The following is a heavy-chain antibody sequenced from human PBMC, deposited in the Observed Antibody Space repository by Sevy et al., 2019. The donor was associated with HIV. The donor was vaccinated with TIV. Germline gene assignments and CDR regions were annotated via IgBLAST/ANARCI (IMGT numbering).Heavy chain of an antibody. J-gene: IGHJ4*01. CDR3: ARYGGYIDH. CDR1: GFTFSSYG. V-gene: IGHV3-7*01. Sequence: GGSLRLSCAASGFTFSSYGMHWVRQAPGKGLEWVANIKSDGSDKYYVHSVKGRFTISRDNAKNSLYLQMNSLTAEDTAVYYCARYGGYIDHWGHGTLVTVSS. D-gene: IGHD2-15*01. CDR2: IKSDGSDK.